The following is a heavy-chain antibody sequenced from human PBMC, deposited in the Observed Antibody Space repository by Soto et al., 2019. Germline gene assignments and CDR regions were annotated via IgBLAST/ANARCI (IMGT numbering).Heavy chain of an antibody. V-gene: IGHV4-59*01. D-gene: IGHD1-26*01. CDR2: IHYSGST. J-gene: IGHJ5*02. CDR1: GGSISSYY. Sequence: SETLSLTCTVSGGSISSYYWSWIRQPPGKGLEWIGYIHYSGSTNYNPSLKSRVTISVDTSKNQFSLKLSSVTAADTAAYYCTRETIVGATAWFDPWGQGTLVTVSS. CDR3: TRETIVGATAWFDP.